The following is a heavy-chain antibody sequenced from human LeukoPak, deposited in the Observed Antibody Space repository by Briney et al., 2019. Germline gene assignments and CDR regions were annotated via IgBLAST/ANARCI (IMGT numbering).Heavy chain of an antibody. Sequence: GGSLRLSCAASGFTFSSYAMSWVRQAPGKGLEWVSAISGSGGSTYYADSVKGRFTISRDNAKNSLYLQMNSLRAEDTALYYCAKVMVRGAAFDYWGQGTLVTVSS. CDR1: GFTFSSYA. D-gene: IGHD3-10*01. V-gene: IGHV3-23*01. CDR2: ISGSGGST. CDR3: AKVMVRGAAFDY. J-gene: IGHJ4*02.